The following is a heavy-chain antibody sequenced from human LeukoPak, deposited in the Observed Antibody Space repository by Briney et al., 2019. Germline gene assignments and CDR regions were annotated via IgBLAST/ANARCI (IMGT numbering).Heavy chain of an antibody. CDR3: AREGGGAAAGTGAFDI. J-gene: IGHJ3*02. CDR1: GFTVSSYY. V-gene: IGHV3-53*01. CDR2: IYSGGST. D-gene: IGHD6-13*01. Sequence: GGSLRLSCAASGFTVSSYYMSWVRQAPGRGLEWVSVIYSGGSTYYADSVKGRFTMSSDKSKNTPYLQMSSLRAEDTAVYHCAREGGGAAAGTGAFDIWGQGTMVTVSS.